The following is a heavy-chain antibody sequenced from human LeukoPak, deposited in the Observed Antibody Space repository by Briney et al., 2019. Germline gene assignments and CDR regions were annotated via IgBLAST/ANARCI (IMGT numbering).Heavy chain of an antibody. Sequence: GGSLRLSCSVSGITLSNYGVSWVRQAPGKGLEGVAGISGSGGRTNYADSVKGRFTISRDNPKNTLYLQMNSLRAEDTAVYFCARDPKWLRLPPYYYYYYGMDVWGQGTTVTVSS. D-gene: IGHD5-12*01. J-gene: IGHJ6*02. CDR2: ISGSGGRT. CDR3: ARDPKWLRLPPYYYYYYGMDV. CDR1: GITLSNYG. V-gene: IGHV3-23*01.